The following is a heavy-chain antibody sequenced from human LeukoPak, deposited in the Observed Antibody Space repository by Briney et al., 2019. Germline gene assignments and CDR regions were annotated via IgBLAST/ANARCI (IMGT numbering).Heavy chain of an antibody. CDR1: GFTFSSYS. D-gene: IGHD5-24*01. V-gene: IGHV3-21*01. J-gene: IGHJ4*02. CDR2: ISSSSSYI. CDR3: ARMQRRDKNFDY. Sequence: PGGSLRLSCAASGFTFSSYSMNWVRQAPGKGLEWVSSISSSSSYIYYADSVKGRFTISRDNAKNSLYLQMNSLRAEDTAVYYCARMQRRDKNFDYWGQGTLVTVSS.